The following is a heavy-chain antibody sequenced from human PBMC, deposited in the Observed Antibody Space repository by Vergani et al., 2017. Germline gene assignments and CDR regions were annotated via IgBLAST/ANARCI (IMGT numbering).Heavy chain of an antibody. J-gene: IGHJ6*03. D-gene: IGHD2-2*01. V-gene: IGHV3-30*02. CDR3: ARGSCSSTSCFSYYYYYMDV. CDR1: GFTLNTYG. CDR2: IRYDGSSE. Sequence: QVQILQSGGGVVQPGGSLRLSCTLSGFTLNTYGIHWVRQAPGKGLEWVSFIRYDGSSEYYGDSVKGRFTISRDNSKNTLYLQMNSLRAEDTAVYYCARGSCSSTSCFSYYYYYMDVWGKGP.